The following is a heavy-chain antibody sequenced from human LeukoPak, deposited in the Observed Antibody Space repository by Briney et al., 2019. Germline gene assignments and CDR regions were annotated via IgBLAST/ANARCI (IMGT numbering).Heavy chain of an antibody. CDR1: GGSISTYY. D-gene: IGHD6-6*01. J-gene: IGHJ1*01. V-gene: IGHV4-59*01. CDR3: ARDVLATRPDVYFQR. CDR2: IYYSGST. Sequence: SETLSLTCTVSGGSISTYYWSWIRQPPGKGLEWIEHIYYSGSTNYNPSLKSRVTISVDTSKNQFSLKLSSVTAADTAVYYCARDVLATRPDVYFQRWGQGTLVIVSS.